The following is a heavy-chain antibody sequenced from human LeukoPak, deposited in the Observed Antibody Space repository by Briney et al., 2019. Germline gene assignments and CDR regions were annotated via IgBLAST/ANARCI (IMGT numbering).Heavy chain of an antibody. CDR1: GYTFTSYD. CDR2: IIPIFGTA. D-gene: IGHD3-3*01. V-gene: IGHV1-69*05. Sequence: GASVKVSCKASGYTFTSYDISWVRQAPGQGLEWMGGIIPIFGTANYAQKFQGRVTITTDESPSTAYMELSSLRSEDTAVYYCARDSGGGGYDFWSGYYDYWGQGTLVTVSS. CDR3: ARDSGGGGYDFWSGYYDY. J-gene: IGHJ4*02.